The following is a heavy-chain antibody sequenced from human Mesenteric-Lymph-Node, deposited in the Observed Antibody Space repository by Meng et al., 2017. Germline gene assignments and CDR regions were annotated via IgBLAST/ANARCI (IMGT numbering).Heavy chain of an antibody. CDR3: ASGVYAYDSSAYYPYYYYYNMDV. V-gene: IGHV4-34*01. D-gene: IGHD3-22*01. J-gene: IGHJ6*02. Sequence: GSLRLSCAVYGGSFSGYYWGWIRQPPGKGLEWIGSIYYSGSTYYNPSLKSRVAISVDTSNNQFSLRLTSVTAADTALYYCASGVYAYDSSAYYPYYYYYNMDVWGQGTTVTVSS. CDR2: IYYSGST. CDR1: GGSFSGYY.